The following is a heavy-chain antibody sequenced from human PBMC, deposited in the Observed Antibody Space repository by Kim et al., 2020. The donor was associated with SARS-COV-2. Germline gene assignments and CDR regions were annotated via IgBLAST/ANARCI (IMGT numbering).Heavy chain of an antibody. CDR3: ARDCTRGYSYGYGFGGNDY. J-gene: IGHJ4*02. CDR1: GFTFSSYW. Sequence: GGSLRLSCAASGFTFSSYWMSWVRQAPGKGLEWVANLKHDGSEKYYVDSVKGRFTISRDNAKNSLYLQMNSLRAEDTAVYFCARDCTRGYSYGYGFGGNDYWGQGTLVPVSS. D-gene: IGHD5-18*01. V-gene: IGHV3-7*03. CDR2: LKHDGSEK.